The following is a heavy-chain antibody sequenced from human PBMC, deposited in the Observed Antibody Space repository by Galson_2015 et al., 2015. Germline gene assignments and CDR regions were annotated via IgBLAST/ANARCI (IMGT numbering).Heavy chain of an antibody. V-gene: IGHV4-4*02. CDR3: ARNMVRGPYYYGMDV. CDR2: IYHSGST. Sequence: ETLSLTCAVSGGSISSSNWWSWVRQPPGKGLEWIGEIYHSGSTNYNPSLKSRVTISVDKSKNQFSLKLSSVTAADTAVYYCARNMVRGPYYYGMDVWGQGTTVTVSS. CDR1: GGSISSSNW. J-gene: IGHJ6*02. D-gene: IGHD3-10*01.